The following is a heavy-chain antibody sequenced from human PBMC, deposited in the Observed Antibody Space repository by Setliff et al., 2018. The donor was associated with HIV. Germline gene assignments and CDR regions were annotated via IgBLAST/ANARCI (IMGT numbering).Heavy chain of an antibody. CDR1: GFTFSDYS. J-gene: IGHJ3*02. V-gene: IGHV3-21*04. Sequence: GSLRLSCVASGFTFSDYSMNWVRQAPGKGLEWVSSIKNSSTYMAYADSMKGRFTISRDNSKNTLYLQMNSLRAEDTAVYYCAKANKIAVDAFDIWGQGTMVTVSS. CDR3: AKANKIAVDAFDI. D-gene: IGHD6-13*01. CDR2: IKNSSTYM.